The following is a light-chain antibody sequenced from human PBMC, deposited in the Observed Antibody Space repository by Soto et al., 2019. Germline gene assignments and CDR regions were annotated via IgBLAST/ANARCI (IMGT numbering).Light chain of an antibody. V-gene: IGKV3-11*01. CDR2: DAS. Sequence: EIVLTQSPATLSLSPVERATLSCMASQSVSSYLAWYQQKPGQAPRLLIYDASSRATGIPDRFSGGGSGTDFTLTISRLEPEDFAVYYCQKFSSYPLNFGGGTKVDIK. CDR3: QKFSSYPLN. CDR1: QSVSSY. J-gene: IGKJ4*01.